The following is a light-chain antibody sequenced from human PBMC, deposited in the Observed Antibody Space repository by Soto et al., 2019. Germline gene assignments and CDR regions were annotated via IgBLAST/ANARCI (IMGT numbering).Light chain of an antibody. J-gene: IGKJ3*01. Sequence: EIVLTQSPGTLSLSPGERATLSCRASQSVSSSYLAWYQQKPGQAPRLLIYGASSRATGIPDRFSGSGSGTDCTLTISRLEPEDCAVYYCQQYGSSPVTVGPGTKVDIK. CDR3: QQYGSSPVT. CDR2: GAS. CDR1: QSVSSSY. V-gene: IGKV3-20*01.